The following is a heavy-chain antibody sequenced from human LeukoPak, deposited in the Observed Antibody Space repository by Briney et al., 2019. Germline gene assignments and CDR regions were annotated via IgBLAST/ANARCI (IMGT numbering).Heavy chain of an antibody. CDR3: AREAYYDSLTRSARWFDP. V-gene: IGHV4-39*07. D-gene: IGHD3-9*01. J-gene: IGHJ5*02. Sequence: SETLSLTCTVSGGSICSSSYYWGWVRPPPGKGLGWSGCIYYSGSTYYNPYLKSRVTISVNTSNNQSSLKLSSVPAADTAVYYYAREAYYDSLTRSARWFDPWGQGTLVTVSS. CDR2: IYYSGST. CDR1: GGSICSSSYY.